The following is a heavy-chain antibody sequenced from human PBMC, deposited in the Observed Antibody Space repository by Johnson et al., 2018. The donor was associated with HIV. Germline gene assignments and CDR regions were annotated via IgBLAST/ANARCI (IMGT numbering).Heavy chain of an antibody. V-gene: IGHV3-72*01. J-gene: IGHJ3*02. D-gene: IGHD1-26*01. CDR2: TRNKAYSYTT. Sequence: VQLVESGGGLVQPGGSLRLSCAASGFTFSDHYMDWVRQAPGKGLEWVGRTRNKAYSYTTDYAASVKGRFNLSRDDSKNAVHLQMNSLRTDDTAVYYCAIPIVGDSTHDPRDSWGQGTMVTVSS. CDR1: GFTFSDHY. CDR3: AIPIVGDSTHDPRDS.